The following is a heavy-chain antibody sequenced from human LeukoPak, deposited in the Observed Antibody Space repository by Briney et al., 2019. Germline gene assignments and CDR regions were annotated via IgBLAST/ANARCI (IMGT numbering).Heavy chain of an antibody. V-gene: IGHV3-11*01. Sequence: GGSLRLSCAASGFTFSDYYMSWIRQAPGKGLEWVSYISSSGSTIYYADSVRGRFTISRDNAKNSLYLQMNSLRAEDTAVYYCARIPLGGSYYGWYFDLWGRGTLVTVSS. CDR1: GFTFSDYY. D-gene: IGHD1-26*01. J-gene: IGHJ2*01. CDR2: ISSSGSTI. CDR3: ARIPLGGSYYGWYFDL.